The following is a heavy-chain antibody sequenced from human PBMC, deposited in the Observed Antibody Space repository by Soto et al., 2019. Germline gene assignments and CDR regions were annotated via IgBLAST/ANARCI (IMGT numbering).Heavy chain of an antibody. CDR1: GFTFSSYA. CDR3: AKDQGRIDSDCYYGMDV. V-gene: IGHV3-23*01. J-gene: IGHJ6*02. CDR2: ISGSGGST. D-gene: IGHD3-10*01. Sequence: GGSLRLSCAASGFTFSSYAMSWVRQAPGKGLEWVSAISGSGGSTYYADSVKGRFTISRDNSKNTLYLQMNSLRAEDTAVYYCAKDQGRIDSDCYYGMDVWGQGTTVTVYS.